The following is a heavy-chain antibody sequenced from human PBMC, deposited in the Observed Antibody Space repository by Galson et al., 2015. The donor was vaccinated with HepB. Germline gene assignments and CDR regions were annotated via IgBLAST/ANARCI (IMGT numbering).Heavy chain of an antibody. V-gene: IGHV4-59*01. Sequence: ETLSLTCSVSGGSISSYYWTWIRQPPGKGLEWIGNIYYTGSTNYNPSLKNRVIISVDTSKNQFSLKLTSVTAADTAEYYCAREVGGSGSYFYRESRGYYFDYWGQGTLVTVSS. CDR2: IYYTGST. CDR3: AREVGGSGSYFYRESRGYYFDY. CDR1: GGSISSYY. D-gene: IGHD3-10*01. J-gene: IGHJ4*02.